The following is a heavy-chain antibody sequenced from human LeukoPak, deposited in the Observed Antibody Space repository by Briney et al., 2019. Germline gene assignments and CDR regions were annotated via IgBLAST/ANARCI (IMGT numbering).Heavy chain of an antibody. D-gene: IGHD6-13*01. CDR1: GYTFTSYG. J-gene: IGHJ6*02. Sequence: ASVKVSCKASGYTFTSYGISWVRQAPGQGLEWMGWISAYNGNTNYAQKLQGRVTMTTDTSTSTAYMELRSLRSDDTAVYYCARDLGEAAAGLSLNYYYYYGMDVWGQGTTVTVSS. V-gene: IGHV1-18*01. CDR2: ISAYNGNT. CDR3: ARDLGEAAAGLSLNYYYYYGMDV.